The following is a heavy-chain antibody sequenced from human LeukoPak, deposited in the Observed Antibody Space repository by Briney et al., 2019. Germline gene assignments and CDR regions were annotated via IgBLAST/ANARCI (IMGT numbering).Heavy chain of an antibody. V-gene: IGHV3-21*01. J-gene: IGHJ4*02. D-gene: IGHD3-16*01. Sequence: PGGSLRLSCAASGFTFNNARMSWVRQAPGKGLEWVSSISSSSSYIYYADSVKGRFTIPRDNAKNSLYLQMNSLRAEDTAVYYCARLDSLDYWGQGTLVTVSS. CDR2: ISSSSSYI. CDR1: GFTFNNAR. CDR3: ARLDSLDY.